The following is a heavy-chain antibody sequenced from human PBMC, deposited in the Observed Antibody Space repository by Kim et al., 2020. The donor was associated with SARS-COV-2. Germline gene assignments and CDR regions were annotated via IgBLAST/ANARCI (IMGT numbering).Heavy chain of an antibody. CDR3: ATYSGHIDY. J-gene: IGHJ4*02. Sequence: SETLSLTCTVSGGSISSYYWSWIRQPPGKGLEWIGYIYYSGSTNYNPSLKSRVTISVDTSKNQFSLKLSSVTAADTAVYYCATYSGHIDYWGQGTLVTVSS. V-gene: IGHV4-59*08. CDR1: GGSISSYY. D-gene: IGHD1-26*01. CDR2: IYYSGST.